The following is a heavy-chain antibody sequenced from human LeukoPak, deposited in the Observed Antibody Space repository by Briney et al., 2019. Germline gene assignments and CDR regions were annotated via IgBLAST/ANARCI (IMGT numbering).Heavy chain of an antibody. J-gene: IGHJ4*02. CDR1: GFTFSGYA. CDR2: ISGSGGST. CDR3: AKDGDHYSSSWYYKPQTFIDY. D-gene: IGHD6-13*01. V-gene: IGHV3-23*01. Sequence: GGSLRLSCAASGFTFSGYAMSWVRQAPGKGLEWVSAISGSGGSTYYADSVKGRFTISRDNSKNTLYLQMNSLRAEDTAVYYCAKDGDHYSSSWYYKPQTFIDYWGQGTLVTVSS.